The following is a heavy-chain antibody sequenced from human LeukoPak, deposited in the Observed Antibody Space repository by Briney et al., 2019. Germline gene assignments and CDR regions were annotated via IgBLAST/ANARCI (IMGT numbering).Heavy chain of an antibody. Sequence: PRASVKVSCKASGGTFSSYAISWVRQAPGQGLEWMGGIIPIFGTANYAQKFQGRVTITADESTSTAYMELSSLRSEDTAVYYCARVMLEITIFGVAVNWFDPWGQGTLVTVSS. D-gene: IGHD3-3*01. CDR1: GGTFSSYA. CDR3: ARVMLEITIFGVAVNWFDP. J-gene: IGHJ5*02. CDR2: IIPIFGTA. V-gene: IGHV1-69*13.